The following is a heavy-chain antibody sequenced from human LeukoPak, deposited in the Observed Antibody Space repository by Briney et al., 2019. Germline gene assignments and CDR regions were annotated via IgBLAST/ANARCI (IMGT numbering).Heavy chain of an antibody. J-gene: IGHJ4*02. CDR1: GFTFGDYA. V-gene: IGHV3-49*04. CDR2: IRSKAYGGTT. D-gene: IGHD3-3*01. Sequence: GGSLRLSCTASGFTFGDYAMSWVCQAPGKGLEWVGFIRSKAYGGTTEYAASVKGRFTISRDDSKSIAYLQMNSLKTEDTAVYYCTRVGYQTYYDFWSGYYYDYWGQGTLVTVSS. CDR3: TRVGYQTYYDFWSGYYYDY.